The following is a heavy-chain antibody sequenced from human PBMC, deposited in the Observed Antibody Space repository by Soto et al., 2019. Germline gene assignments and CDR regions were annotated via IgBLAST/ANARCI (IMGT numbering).Heavy chain of an antibody. D-gene: IGHD1-26*01. CDR3: AKLPWEVAPS. Sequence: PGESLKISCKGFGYRFTSFWIGWVRQMPGKGLEWMGIIHPDDSDTKYNQPFQGQVTISADKSISTAYLQWSSLEAEDTAVYYCAKLPWEVAPSWGQGTLVTVSS. CDR1: GYRFTSFW. CDR2: IHPDDSDT. J-gene: IGHJ5*02. V-gene: IGHV5-51*01.